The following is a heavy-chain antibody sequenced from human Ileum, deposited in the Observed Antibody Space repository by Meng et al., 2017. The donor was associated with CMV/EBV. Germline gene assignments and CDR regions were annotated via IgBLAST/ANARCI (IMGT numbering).Heavy chain of an antibody. CDR3: ARGRNKQTQTSNWFDP. D-gene: IGHD6-13*01. CDR1: SCSSSGDYS. V-gene: IGHV4-30-4*08. CDR2: IYYSGST. J-gene: IGHJ5*02. Sequence: SCSSSGDYSWSWIRQPPGKGLEWIGYIYYSGSTYYNPSLKSRVTISVDTSKNQFSLKLSSVTAADTAVYYCARGRNKQTQTSNWFDPWGQGTLVTVSS.